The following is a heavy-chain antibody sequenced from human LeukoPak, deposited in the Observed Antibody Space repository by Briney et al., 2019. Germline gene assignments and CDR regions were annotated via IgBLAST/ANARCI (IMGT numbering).Heavy chain of an antibody. CDR2: ISSSSSYI. CDR3: ARERVPGIAAAGTELDY. V-gene: IGHV3-21*01. D-gene: IGHD6-13*01. J-gene: IGHJ4*02. Sequence: GGSLRLSCAASGFTFSSYSMTWVRQAPGKGLEWVSSISSSSSYIYYADSVKGRFTISRDNAKNSLYLQMNSLRAEDTAVYYCARERVPGIAAAGTELDYWGQGTLVTVSS. CDR1: GFTFSSYS.